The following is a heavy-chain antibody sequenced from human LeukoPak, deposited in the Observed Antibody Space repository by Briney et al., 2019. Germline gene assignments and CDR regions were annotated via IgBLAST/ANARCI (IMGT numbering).Heavy chain of an antibody. Sequence: QAGGSLRLSCVVSGFTFVSHGMHWVRQAPGKGLEWVANIKQDGSEKYYVDSVKGRFTISRDSAKNSLYLQMNSLRVEDTAVYYCAREYASSSGEFDYWGQGTLVTVSS. CDR1: GFTFVSHG. CDR3: AREYASSSGEFDY. CDR2: IKQDGSEK. V-gene: IGHV3-7*01. D-gene: IGHD6-6*01. J-gene: IGHJ4*02.